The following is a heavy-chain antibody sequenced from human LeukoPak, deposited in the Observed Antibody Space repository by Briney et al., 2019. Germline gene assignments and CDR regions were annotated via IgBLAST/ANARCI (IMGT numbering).Heavy chain of an antibody. V-gene: IGHV3-30*02. Sequence: PGGSLRLSCAASGFTFSNYGMHWVRQAPGKGLEWVAFIRYDGSYKYYADSVKGRFTISRDNAKNSLYLQMNSLTAEDTAVYYCARDPRESWVFDYWGQGTLVTVSS. CDR1: GFTFSNYG. D-gene: IGHD1-26*01. CDR2: IRYDGSYK. J-gene: IGHJ4*02. CDR3: ARDPRESWVFDY.